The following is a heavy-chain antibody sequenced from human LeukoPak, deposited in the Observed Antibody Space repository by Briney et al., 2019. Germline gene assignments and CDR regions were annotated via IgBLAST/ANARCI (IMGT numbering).Heavy chain of an antibody. CDR2: ISSSGSTI. V-gene: IGHV3-48*03. CDR3: ARDGLVRGGYGMDV. Sequence: PGGSLRLSCAASGFTFSSYEMNWVRQAPGKGLEWVSYISSSGSTIYYADSVKGRFTISRDNAKNSLYLQMNSLRAEDTAVYYCARDGLVRGGYGMDVWGQGTTVTVSS. CDR1: GFTFSSYE. D-gene: IGHD3-10*01. J-gene: IGHJ6*02.